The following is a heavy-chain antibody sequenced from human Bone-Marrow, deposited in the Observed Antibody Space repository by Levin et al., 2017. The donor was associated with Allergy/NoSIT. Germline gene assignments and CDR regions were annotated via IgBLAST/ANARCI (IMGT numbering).Heavy chain of an antibody. CDR2: ITSSGDST. V-gene: IGHV3-48*02. CDR1: GFTFRHYT. J-gene: IGHJ4*02. D-gene: IGHD3-22*01. CDR3: ARDPERGYYDSSGYSGDH. Sequence: GGSLRLSCAASGFTFRHYTMNWVRQAPGKGLEWVSCITSSGDSTYYADSVKGRFTISRDNAKNSLYLQLNRLRDEDTAMYYCARDPERGYYDSSGYSGDHWGQGALVTVSS.